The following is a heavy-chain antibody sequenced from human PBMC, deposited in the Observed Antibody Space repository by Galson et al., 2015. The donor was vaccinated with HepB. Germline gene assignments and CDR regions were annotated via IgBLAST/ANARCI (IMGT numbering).Heavy chain of an antibody. CDR3: ARRTGSYFDVILGRFDC. V-gene: IGHV3-7*01. D-gene: IGHD1-26*01. CDR1: GFTFSSYW. Sequence: SLRLSCAASGFTFSSYWMSWVRQAPGKGLEWVADIKQNGNDKYYVDSVRGRFTISRDNAKNSLYLQMNSLRAEDTAVYYCARRTGSYFDVILGRFDCWGQGTLVTVSS. CDR2: IKQNGNDK. J-gene: IGHJ4*02.